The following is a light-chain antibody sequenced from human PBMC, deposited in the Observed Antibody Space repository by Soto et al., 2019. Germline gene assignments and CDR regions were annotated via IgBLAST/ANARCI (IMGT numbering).Light chain of an antibody. CDR1: QSISSY. J-gene: IGKJ5*01. CDR3: QPSYSTPIT. CDR2: AAS. V-gene: IGKV1-39*01. Sequence: DIQMTQSPSSLSASVGGRVTITCRASQSISSYLNWYQQKPGKAPKLLIYAASSLQSGVPSRFSGSGSGTDFTLTISSLQPEDFATYYCQPSYSTPITVGPVTRLEIK.